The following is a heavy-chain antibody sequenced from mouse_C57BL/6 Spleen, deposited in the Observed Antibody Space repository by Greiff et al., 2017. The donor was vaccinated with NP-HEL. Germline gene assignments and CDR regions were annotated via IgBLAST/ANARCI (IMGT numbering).Heavy chain of an antibody. CDR1: GYSITSGYY. CDR2: ISYDGSN. D-gene: IGHD2-3*01. CDR3: AMDGHGYYPFAY. J-gene: IGHJ3*01. V-gene: IGHV3-6*01. Sequence: DVKLQESGPGLVKPSQSLSLTCSVTGYSITSGYYWNWIRQFPGNKLEWMGYISYDGSNNYNPSLKNRISITRDTSKNQFFLKLNSVTTKDTATYNCAMDGHGYYPFAYWGQVTLVTVSA.